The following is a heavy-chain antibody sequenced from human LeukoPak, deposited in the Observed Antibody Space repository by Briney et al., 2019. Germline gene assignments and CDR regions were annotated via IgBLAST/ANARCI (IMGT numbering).Heavy chain of an antibody. D-gene: IGHD3-10*01. CDR1: GGSFSGYY. CDR3: ARGPYYGSGSYHRKGWFDP. CDR2: INHSGST. V-gene: IGHV4-34*01. Sequence: SETLSLTCAVYGGSFSGYYWSWIRQPPGKGLEWIGEINHSGSTNYNPSLKSRVTISVGTSKNQFSLKLSSVTAADTAVYYCARGPYYGSGSYHRKGWFDPWGQGTLVTVSS. J-gene: IGHJ5*02.